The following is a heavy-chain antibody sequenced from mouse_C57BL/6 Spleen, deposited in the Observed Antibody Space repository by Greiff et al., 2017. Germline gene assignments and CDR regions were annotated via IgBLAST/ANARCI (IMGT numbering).Heavy chain of an antibody. J-gene: IGHJ4*01. V-gene: IGHV3-8*01. Sequence: EVQLVESGPGLAKPSQTLSLTCSVTGYSITSDYWNWIRKFPGNKLEYMGYISYSGSTYYTPSLKSRISITRDTSKNQYYLQLNSVTTEDTATYXCARYSRYVPYAMDYWGQGTSVTVSS. CDR1: GYSITSDY. CDR2: ISYSGST. CDR3: ARYSRYVPYAMDY. D-gene: IGHD2-12*01.